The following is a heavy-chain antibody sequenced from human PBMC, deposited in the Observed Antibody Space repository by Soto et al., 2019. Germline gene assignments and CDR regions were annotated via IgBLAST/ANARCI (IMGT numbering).Heavy chain of an antibody. CDR1: GFTVSSNY. V-gene: IGHV3-53*01. D-gene: IGHD6-13*01. Sequence: SLRLSCAASGFTVSSNYMSWVRQAPGKGLEWVSVIYSGGSTYYADSVKGRFTTSRDNSKNTLYLQMNSLRAEDTAVYYCARNDPLNYSSSWYRDYYYYGMDVWGQGTTVTVSS. J-gene: IGHJ6*02. CDR2: IYSGGST. CDR3: ARNDPLNYSSSWYRDYYYYGMDV.